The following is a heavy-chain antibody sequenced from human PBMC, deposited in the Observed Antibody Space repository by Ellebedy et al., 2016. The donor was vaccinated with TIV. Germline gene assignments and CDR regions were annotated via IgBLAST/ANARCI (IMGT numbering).Heavy chain of an antibody. CDR2: ISGSGGST. Sequence: GESLKISCAASGFTFSSYAMSWVRQAPGKGLAWVSAISGSGGSTYYADSVKGRFTISRDNSKNTLYLQMNSLRAEDTAVYYCATTQTTPYYFDYWGQGTLVTVSS. V-gene: IGHV3-23*01. CDR1: GFTFSSYA. J-gene: IGHJ4*02. CDR3: ATTQTTPYYFDY. D-gene: IGHD4-17*01.